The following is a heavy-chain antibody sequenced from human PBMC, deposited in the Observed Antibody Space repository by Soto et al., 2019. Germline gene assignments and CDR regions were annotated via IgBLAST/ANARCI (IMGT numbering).Heavy chain of an antibody. V-gene: IGHV3-20*04. D-gene: IGHD1-26*01. J-gene: IGHJ4*02. CDR1: GFTFDDSG. CDR2: VNWNGGST. Sequence: EVQLVESGGGVLRPGGSLRLSCAASGFTFDDSGMSWARQAPGKGLEWVSGVNWNGGSTGYADSVKGRFTISRDNAKNSLYLQMNSLSAEDTAVYYCVRGASLNFDYWGQGTLVTVSS. CDR3: VRGASLNFDY.